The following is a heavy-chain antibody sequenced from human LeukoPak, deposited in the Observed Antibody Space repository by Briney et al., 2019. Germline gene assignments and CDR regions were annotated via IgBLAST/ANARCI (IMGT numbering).Heavy chain of an antibody. Sequence: ASVKVSCKASGYTFTGYDMHWVRQAPGQGLEWMGWINPNSGGTNYAQKFQGRVTMTRDTSISTAYMELSRLRSDDTAVYYCARDTVGASVFDYWGQGTLVTVSS. V-gene: IGHV1-2*02. CDR3: ARDTVGASVFDY. D-gene: IGHD1-26*01. CDR1: GYTFTGYD. J-gene: IGHJ4*02. CDR2: INPNSGGT.